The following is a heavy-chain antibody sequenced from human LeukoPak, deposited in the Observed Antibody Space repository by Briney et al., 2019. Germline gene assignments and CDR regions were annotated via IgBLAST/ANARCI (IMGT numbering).Heavy chain of an antibody. Sequence: GASVKVSCKASGYTFTGHYIHWVRQAPGQGLEWMGWINPNSGGTNYAQKFQGRVTMARDTSITTAYMELGRPRYDDTAVYYCTRDSGLGDYWGQGTLVTVSS. J-gene: IGHJ4*02. CDR2: INPNSGGT. V-gene: IGHV1-2*02. CDR3: TRDSGLGDY. D-gene: IGHD3-16*01. CDR1: GYTFTGHY.